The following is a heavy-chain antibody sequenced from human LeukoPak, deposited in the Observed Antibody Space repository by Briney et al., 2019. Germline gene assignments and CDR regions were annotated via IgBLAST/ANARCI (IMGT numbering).Heavy chain of an antibody. CDR1: GFTFSSYG. CDR3: AKENMGIDYFDY. CDR2: ISYDGSNK. D-gene: IGHD7-27*01. J-gene: IGHJ4*02. V-gene: IGHV3-30*18. Sequence: GGSLRLSCAASGFTFSSYGMHWVRQAPGKGLEWVAVISYDGSNKYYADSVKGRFTISRDNSKNTLYLQMNSLRAEDTAVYYCAKENMGIDYFDYWGQGTLVTVSS.